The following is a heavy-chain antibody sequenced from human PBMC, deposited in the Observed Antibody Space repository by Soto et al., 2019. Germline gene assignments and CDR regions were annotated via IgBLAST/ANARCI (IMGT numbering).Heavy chain of an antibody. CDR3: AKGRGQNWNFDY. V-gene: IGHV3-23*01. D-gene: IGHD1-1*01. J-gene: IGHJ4*02. Sequence: EVQLLESGGGSVQPGGSLRLSCAASAFIFSSYAMHWVRRPPGKGLEWVSSISGSGGTAYYADSVKGRFSISRDSLVNSLYLQMNSLRAEVTAVYYCAKGRGQNWNFDYWSQGTLVTVSP. CDR1: AFIFSSYA. CDR2: ISGSGGTA.